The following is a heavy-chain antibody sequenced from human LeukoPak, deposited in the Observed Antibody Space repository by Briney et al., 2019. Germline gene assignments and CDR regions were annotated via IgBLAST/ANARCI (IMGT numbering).Heavy chain of an antibody. Sequence: PSETLSLTCAVSGYSISSGYYWGWIRPPPGKGLEWIASIYHSGSTYYNPPLKSRVTISVDTSKNQFSLKLTSMTAADTAVYYCARRGNSWPYYFDDWGQGTLVTVSS. D-gene: IGHD6-13*01. J-gene: IGHJ4*02. CDR2: IYHSGST. CDR1: GYSISSGYY. CDR3: ARRGNSWPYYFDD. V-gene: IGHV4-38-2*01.